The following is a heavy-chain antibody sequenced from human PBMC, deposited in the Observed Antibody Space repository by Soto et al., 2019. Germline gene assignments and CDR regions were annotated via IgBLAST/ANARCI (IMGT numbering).Heavy chain of an antibody. CDR1: GGSINSYW. J-gene: IGHJ4*02. D-gene: IGHD3-10*01. CDR2: VYSSGTT. Sequence: SETLSLTCSVSGGSINSYWWSWIRQPAGKGLEWIGRVYSSGTTDYNPSLNSRATMSVQTSKNQFSLKLSSVTAADTAVYYCARDIGSFAYGEGYWGQGIQVTVSS. CDR3: ARDIGSFAYGEGY. V-gene: IGHV4-4*07.